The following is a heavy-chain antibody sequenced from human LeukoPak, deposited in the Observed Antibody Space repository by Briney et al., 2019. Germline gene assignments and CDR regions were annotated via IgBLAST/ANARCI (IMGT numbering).Heavy chain of an antibody. D-gene: IGHD3-10*01. CDR1: GGSISSGGYS. Sequence: SETLSLTCVVPGGSISSGGYSWSWLRQPPGQGLEWIGYIYHSGSTYYNPSLKSRVTISVDRSKNQFSLKLSSVTAADTAVYYCARDYYGSGSYHWFDPWGQGTLVTVSS. CDR3: ARDYYGSGSYHWFDP. J-gene: IGHJ5*02. V-gene: IGHV4-30-2*01. CDR2: IYHSGST.